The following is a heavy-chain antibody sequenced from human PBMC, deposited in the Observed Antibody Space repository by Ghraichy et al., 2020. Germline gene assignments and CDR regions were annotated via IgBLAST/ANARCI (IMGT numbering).Heavy chain of an antibody. J-gene: IGHJ4*02. CDR1: GYPFTDYD. CDR2: MNTGRGNT. D-gene: IGHD4/OR15-4a*01. Sequence: ASVKVSCKASGYPFTDYDINWVRQASGQGLEYMGLMNTGRGNTGFAQKFQDRVSMTRDTSTSTAYLELSSLRTDDTAIYFCARELPYGAQGMDSWGQGTLVIVSS. CDR3: ARELPYGAQGMDS. V-gene: IGHV1-8*01.